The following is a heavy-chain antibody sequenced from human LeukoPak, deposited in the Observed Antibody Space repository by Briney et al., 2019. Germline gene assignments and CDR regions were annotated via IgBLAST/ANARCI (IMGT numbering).Heavy chain of an antibody. CDR3: ARESSTSLTVDY. CDR2: ISSSASTI. D-gene: IGHD2-2*01. CDR1: GFTFSDYH. V-gene: IGHV3-11*04. J-gene: IGHJ4*02. Sequence: KSGGSLGRTCAASGFTFSDYHLSWIRQAPGKGLEWTSYISSSASTIYYTDPEKGRFTISRDNAKTSLYLQMNSLSGEATAVYYCARESSTSLTVDYWGQGTLVSVSS.